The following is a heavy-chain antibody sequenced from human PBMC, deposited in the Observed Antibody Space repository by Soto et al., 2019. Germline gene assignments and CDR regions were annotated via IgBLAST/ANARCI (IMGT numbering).Heavy chain of an antibody. CDR3: GSDKLPGLFDY. CDR1: RGSFGGDD. CDR2: INHSGST. J-gene: IGHJ4*02. Sequence: SGTLSLTCAVYRGSFGGDDWTWIRQPLETGLEWIGEINHSGSTNYNPSLKSRVTISVDTSKTQFSPKLTSVTHADTAVYYCGSDKLPGLFDYCVQGTLVTVSS. V-gene: IGHV4-34*01.